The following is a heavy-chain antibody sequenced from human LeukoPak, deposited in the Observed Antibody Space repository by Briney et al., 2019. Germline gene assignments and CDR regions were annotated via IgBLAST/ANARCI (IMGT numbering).Heavy chain of an antibody. J-gene: IGHJ4*02. CDR3: ARGARGVVFFDY. V-gene: IGHV1-69*04. Sequence: GSSVKVSCKASGGTFSSYAISWVRQAPGQGLEWMGRIIPILGIANYAQKFQGRVTITADKSTSTAYTELSSLRSEDTAVYYCARGARGVVFFDYWGQGTLVTVSS. CDR1: GGTFSSYA. D-gene: IGHD3-3*01. CDR2: IIPILGIA.